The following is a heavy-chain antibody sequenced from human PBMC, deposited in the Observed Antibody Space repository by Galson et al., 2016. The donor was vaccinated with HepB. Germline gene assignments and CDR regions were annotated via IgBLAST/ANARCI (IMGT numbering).Heavy chain of an antibody. CDR3: AQINGGSYFGLDD. J-gene: IGHJ4*02. CDR1: GFSFSSHS. D-gene: IGHD1-26*01. CDR2: ISRTSNTI. Sequence: SLRLSCAASGFSFSSHSMNWVRQAPGKGLEWVSYISRTSNTIYYADSVKGRFTISRDNAKNSLYLQMNSLRDEDPAVYYCAQINGGSYFGLDDWGQGTLVTVSS. V-gene: IGHV3-48*02.